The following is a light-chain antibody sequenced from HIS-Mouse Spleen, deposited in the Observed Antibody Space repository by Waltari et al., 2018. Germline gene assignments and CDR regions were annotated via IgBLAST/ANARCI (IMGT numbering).Light chain of an antibody. CDR2: GKH. J-gene: IGLJ2*01. Sequence: SSELTQDPAVSVALGQTVRITCQGDSLRSYYASWYQQKPGQAPVLVIYGKHNRPSGIPDRFSGSSSGNTASLTITVAQAEDEADYYCNSRDSSGNHLVFGGGTKLTVL. CDR3: NSRDSSGNHLV. CDR1: SLRSYY. V-gene: IGLV3-19*01.